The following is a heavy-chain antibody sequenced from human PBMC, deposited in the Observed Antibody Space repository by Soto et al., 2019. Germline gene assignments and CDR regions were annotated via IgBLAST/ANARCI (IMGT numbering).Heavy chain of an antibody. Sequence: SATLSLTCTVSGGSIDYYRWSWIRQPPGKGLEWIGDISDSGSTNYNLSLRSRVTILVDTSKNQFSLKLNSVTAADTAVYYCARDSTSWFPYYGIDVWGQGTTVTVSS. J-gene: IGHJ6*02. CDR1: GGSIDYYR. V-gene: IGHV4-59*01. CDR2: ISDSGST. CDR3: ARDSTSWFPYYGIDV. D-gene: IGHD6-13*01.